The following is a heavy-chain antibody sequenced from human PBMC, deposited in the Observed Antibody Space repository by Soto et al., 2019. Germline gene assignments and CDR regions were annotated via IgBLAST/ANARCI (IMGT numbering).Heavy chain of an antibody. CDR1: GFSLTSPGMC. CDR3: ARSIRGPRRFNGMDV. J-gene: IGHJ6*02. V-gene: IGHV2-70*13. CDR2: IERDDDDK. D-gene: IGHD1-20*01. Sequence: SGPTLVNPTETLTLTCTFSGFSLTSPGMCVSWIRQSPGKALESLALIERDDDDKYYSTSLKTRLTISKDTRKNQVVLTMANMEPADTATYYCARSIRGPRRFNGMDVWGQGTTVTVSS.